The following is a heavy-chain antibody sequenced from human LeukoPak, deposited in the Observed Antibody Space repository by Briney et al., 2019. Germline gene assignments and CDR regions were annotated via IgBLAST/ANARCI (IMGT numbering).Heavy chain of an antibody. CDR3: ARGVTGGNGKIDY. CDR1: GLSFRSHW. D-gene: IGHD7-27*01. J-gene: IGHJ4*02. CDR2: INALGSTT. Sequence: GGSLRLSCAASGLSFRSHWMHWVRQVPGKGLVWVSRINALGSTTNYADSVKGRFTISRDNTKNTLYLQMNSLRDEDTAVYYCARGVTGGNGKIDYWGQGTLVTVSS. V-gene: IGHV3-74*01.